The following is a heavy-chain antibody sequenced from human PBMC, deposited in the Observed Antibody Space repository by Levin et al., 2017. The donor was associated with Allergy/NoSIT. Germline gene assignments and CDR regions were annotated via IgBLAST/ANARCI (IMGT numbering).Heavy chain of an antibody. J-gene: IGHJ1*01. Sequence: GGSLRLSCVGSGFTFSSYGLHWIRQAPGKGLEWVAFIWYDGSNEHYADSVKGRFTISRDDSKNTLYLHMDSLQADDTAVYYCARDGPDANWGQGTLVTVSS. CDR1: GFTFSSYG. CDR2: IWYDGSNE. CDR3: ARDGPDAN. V-gene: IGHV3-33*01. D-gene: IGHD1-14*01.